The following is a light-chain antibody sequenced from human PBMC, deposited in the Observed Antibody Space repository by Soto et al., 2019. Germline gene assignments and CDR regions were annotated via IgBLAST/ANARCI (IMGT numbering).Light chain of an antibody. V-gene: IGKV1-33*01. CDR1: QNINNY. J-gene: IGKJ5*01. CDR2: DES. CDR3: QQYENLPT. Sequence: DIQMTQSPSSLSASVGDRITITCQARQNINNYLNWYQQKPGRAPKLLIYDESNLEAGVPSRFRGMGSGTDFPFTISRLQPEDIATDYCQQYENLPTFGQGTRLRL.